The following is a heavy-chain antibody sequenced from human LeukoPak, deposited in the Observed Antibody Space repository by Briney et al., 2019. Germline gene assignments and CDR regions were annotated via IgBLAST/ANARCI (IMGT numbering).Heavy chain of an antibody. CDR2: ISYDGSNK. V-gene: IGHV3-30*18. CDR3: AKDQVFGVVPSLFQH. D-gene: IGHD3-3*01. J-gene: IGHJ1*01. CDR1: GFTFSSYG. Sequence: QPGRSLRLSCAASGFTFSSYGMHWVRQAPGKGLEWVAVISYDGSNKYYADSVKGRFTISRDNSKNTLYLQMNSLRAEDTAVYYCAKDQVFGVVPSLFQHWGQGTLVTVSS.